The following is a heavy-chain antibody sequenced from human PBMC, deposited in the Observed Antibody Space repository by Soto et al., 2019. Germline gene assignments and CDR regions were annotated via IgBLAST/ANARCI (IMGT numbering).Heavy chain of an antibody. CDR3: LSGRDDNGDRYFGYLFDT. Sequence: PSEALSVTCIVSGDAITNNLWTWIRQPPGRGLEGIGLVHYSGLAAYSPSLKSRATMVIDTAKNHFSLELTSVTAAHPAVYYCLSGRDDNGDRYFGYLFDTWGQGPRVTASS. V-gene: IGHV4-59*13. J-gene: IGHJ5*02. CDR2: VHYSGLA. CDR1: GDAITNNL. D-gene: IGHD2-21*01.